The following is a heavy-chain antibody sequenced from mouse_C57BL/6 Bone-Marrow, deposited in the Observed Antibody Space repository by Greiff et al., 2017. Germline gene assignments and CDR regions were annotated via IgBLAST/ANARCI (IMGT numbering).Heavy chain of an antibody. J-gene: IGHJ2*01. V-gene: IGHV14-4*01. D-gene: IGHD1-1*01. CDR3: SSYCYGSRWFDY. Sequence: EVKLLESGAELVRPGASVKLSCTASGFNIKDDYMNWVKQRPEQGLEWIGWIDPENGDTEYASQFQGKDTITADPSSNTAYLLLRSLTSEYTGVDYCSSYCYGSRWFDYWREGSTPADCS. CDR1: GFNIKDDY. CDR2: IDPENGDT.